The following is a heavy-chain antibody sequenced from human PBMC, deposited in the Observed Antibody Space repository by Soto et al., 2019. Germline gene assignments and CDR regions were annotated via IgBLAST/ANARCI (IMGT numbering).Heavy chain of an antibody. V-gene: IGHV3-30*03. D-gene: IGHD3-10*01. CDR3: LSSSGSYPEAGY. CDR2: ISYDGSNK. J-gene: IGHJ4*02. CDR1: GFTFSGYG. Sequence: GGSLRLSCAASGFTFSGYGMHWVRQAPGKGLEWVAVISYDGSNKYYADSVKGRITISRDNSKNTLYLQMNSLRAEDTAMYYCLSSSGSYPEAGYWGQGTLVTVSS.